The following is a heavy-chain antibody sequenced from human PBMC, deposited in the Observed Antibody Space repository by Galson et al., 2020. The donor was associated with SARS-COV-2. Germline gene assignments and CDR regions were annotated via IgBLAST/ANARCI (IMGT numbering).Heavy chain of an antibody. CDR3: AGRVAGAGSLLI. CDR1: GDSVSSNSAA. D-gene: IGHD6-13*01. Sequence: SQTLSLTCAISGDSVSSNSAAWNWIRQSPSRGLEWLGRTYYRSQWSTDYAVSVKSRITINLNTSKNQFSLQLNSVTPEDTAIYYCAGRVAGAGSLLIWGQGTMVIVSS. J-gene: IGHJ3*02. V-gene: IGHV6-1*01. CDR2: TYYRSQWST.